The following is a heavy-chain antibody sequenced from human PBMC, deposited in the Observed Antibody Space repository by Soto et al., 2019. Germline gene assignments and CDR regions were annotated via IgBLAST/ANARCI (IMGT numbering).Heavy chain of an antibody. D-gene: IGHD5-12*01. Sequence: SETLSLTCTVSGGSISSYYWSWIRQPPGKGLEWIGYIYYTGSTNYNPSLKSRVTISVDTSKNQFSLKLSSVTAADTAVYYCARDGYENWFDPWGQGTLVTVSS. J-gene: IGHJ5*02. CDR1: GGSISSYY. CDR3: ARDGYENWFDP. V-gene: IGHV4-59*01. CDR2: IYYTGST.